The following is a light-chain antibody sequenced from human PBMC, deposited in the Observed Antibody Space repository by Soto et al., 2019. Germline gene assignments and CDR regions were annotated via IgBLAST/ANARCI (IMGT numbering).Light chain of an antibody. CDR2: GHS. Sequence: QSALTQPPSVSGAPGQRVTISCTGSSSNIGAGYDVHWYWQLPGTAPKLLIDGHSNRPSGVPDRFSASKSGTSASLAITGLQAEDEADYYCSSYAGNNNYVFGTGTKVTVL. V-gene: IGLV1-40*01. CDR1: SSNIGAGYD. J-gene: IGLJ1*01. CDR3: SSYAGNNNYV.